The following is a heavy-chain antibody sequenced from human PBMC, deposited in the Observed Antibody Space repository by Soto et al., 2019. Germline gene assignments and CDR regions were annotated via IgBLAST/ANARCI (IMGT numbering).Heavy chain of an antibody. Sequence: QVQLVQSGSEVQKPGSSVKVSCKASGGSFSSNPISWVRQAPGQGLEWTAGTIPILATVHYAQKFQGRVTITADESTSTAYMELTSLRSEDTAVYFCARGGRGYSSAPRYYFDYWGQGTLVTVSS. V-gene: IGHV1-69*01. CDR2: TIPILATV. CDR3: ARGGRGYSSAPRYYFDY. D-gene: IGHD5-18*01. J-gene: IGHJ4*02. CDR1: GGSFSSNP.